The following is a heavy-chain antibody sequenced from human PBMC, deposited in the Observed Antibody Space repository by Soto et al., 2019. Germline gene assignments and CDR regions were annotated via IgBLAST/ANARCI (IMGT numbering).Heavy chain of an antibody. D-gene: IGHD1-20*01. CDR3: ARGPYNWNENYYGMDV. V-gene: IGHV3-30*03. J-gene: IGHJ6*02. Sequence: GGSLRLSCAASGFTFSSYGMHWVRQAPGKGLEWVAVISYDGSNKYYADSVKGRFTISRDNSKNTLYLQMNSLRAEDTAAYYCARGPYNWNENYYGMDVWGQGTTVTVSS. CDR1: GFTFSSYG. CDR2: ISYDGSNK.